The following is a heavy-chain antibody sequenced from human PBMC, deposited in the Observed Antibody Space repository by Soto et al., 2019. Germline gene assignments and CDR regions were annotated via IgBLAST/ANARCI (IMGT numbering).Heavy chain of an antibody. Sequence: ASVKVSCKVSGYSFVGYYLHWMRQAPGQGLEWLGWINPTTGGTNYPQKFQGRVTMTRDTSISTAYMELSSLRSDDTAVYFCARKIREYNVDYWGQGTLVIVSS. CDR3: ARKIREYNVDY. J-gene: IGHJ4*02. D-gene: IGHD1-1*01. CDR1: GYSFVGYY. CDR2: INPTTGGT. V-gene: IGHV1-2*02.